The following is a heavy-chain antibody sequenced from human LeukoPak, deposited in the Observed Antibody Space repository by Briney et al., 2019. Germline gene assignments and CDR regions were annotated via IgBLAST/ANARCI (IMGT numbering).Heavy chain of an antibody. D-gene: IGHD6-19*01. CDR1: GFTLSTYW. Sequence: GGSLRLSCVASGFTLSTYWMSWVRQAPGRGLEWVANIKEDGKEKYSVDSVNGRFTISRDNAKNSLYLQMNNLRVEDTAVYYCATSQTTSGRYGNAFDIWGQGTMVTVSS. V-gene: IGHV3-7*01. CDR2: IKEDGKEK. J-gene: IGHJ3*02. CDR3: ATSQTTSGRYGNAFDI.